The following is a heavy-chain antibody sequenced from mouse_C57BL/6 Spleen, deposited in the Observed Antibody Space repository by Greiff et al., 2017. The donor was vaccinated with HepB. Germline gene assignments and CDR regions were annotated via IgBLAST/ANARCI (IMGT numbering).Heavy chain of an antibody. CDR2: IDPENGDT. J-gene: IGHJ2*01. D-gene: IGHD1-1*01. Sequence: EVQLQQSGAELVRPGASVKLSCTASGFNIKDDYMHWVKQRPEQGLEWIGWIDPENGDTEYASKFQGKATITADTSSNTAYLQLSSLTSADTAVYYCTGYYGSSYYFDYWGQGTTLTVSS. CDR1: GFNIKDDY. CDR3: TGYYGSSYYFDY. V-gene: IGHV14-4*01.